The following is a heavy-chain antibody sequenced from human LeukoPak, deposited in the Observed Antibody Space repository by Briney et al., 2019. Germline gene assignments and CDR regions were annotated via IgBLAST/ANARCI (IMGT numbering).Heavy chain of an antibody. J-gene: IGHJ3*02. CDR3: ARPGEWDQKGWGAFDI. D-gene: IGHD3-10*01. CDR1: GGSISSSSYC. CDR2: IYYSGST. Sequence: SETLSLTCTVSGGSISSSSYCWGWIRQPPGKGLEWFGSIYYSGSTYYNPSLKSRVTISVDTSKNQCSLKLSSVTAPDTAVYYCARPGEWDQKGWGAFDIWGQGTMVTVSS. V-gene: IGHV4-39*01.